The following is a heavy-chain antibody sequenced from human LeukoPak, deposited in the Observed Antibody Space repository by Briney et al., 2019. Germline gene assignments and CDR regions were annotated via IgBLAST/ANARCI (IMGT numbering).Heavy chain of an antibody. Sequence: SETLSLTCTVSGGSISSYYWSWIRQPPGKGLEWIGYIYYSGSTNYNPSLKSRVTISVDTSKNQFSLELSSVTAADTAVYYCAREVPAAKGNGFDIWGQGTLVTVSS. J-gene: IGHJ1*01. CDR3: AREVPAAKGNGFDI. V-gene: IGHV4-59*01. CDR2: IYYSGST. D-gene: IGHD2-2*01. CDR1: GGSISSYY.